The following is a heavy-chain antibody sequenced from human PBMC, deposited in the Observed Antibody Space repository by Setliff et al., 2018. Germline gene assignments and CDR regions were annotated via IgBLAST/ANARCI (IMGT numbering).Heavy chain of an antibody. Sequence: PSETLSLTCAVYGGPFSSYYWSWIRQPPGKGLEWIGSIYYSGSTYYNPSLKSRVTISVDTSKNQFSLKLTSVTAADTAIYYCARHSSWGTVTDRLHYNFFDFWGQGTLVTVSS. V-gene: IGHV4-59*08. CDR2: IYYSGST. J-gene: IGHJ4*02. CDR3: ARHSSWGTVTDRLHYNFFDF. CDR1: GGPFSSYY. D-gene: IGHD3-10*01.